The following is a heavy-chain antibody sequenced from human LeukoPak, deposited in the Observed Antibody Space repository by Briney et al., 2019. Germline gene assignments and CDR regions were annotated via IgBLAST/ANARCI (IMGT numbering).Heavy chain of an antibody. V-gene: IGHV4-4*09. CDR2: IYTSGST. J-gene: IGHJ6*03. CDR1: GGSISSYY. Sequence: TSETLSLTCTVSGGSISSYYWSWIRQPPGKGLEWIGYIYTSGSTNYNPSPKSRVTISVDTSKNQFSLKLSSVTAADTAVYYCARRFLDNGYYYYMDVWGKGTTVTVSS. D-gene: IGHD3-3*01. CDR3: ARRFLDNGYYYYMDV.